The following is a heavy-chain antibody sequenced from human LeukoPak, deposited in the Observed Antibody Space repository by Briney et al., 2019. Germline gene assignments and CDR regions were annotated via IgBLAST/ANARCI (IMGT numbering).Heavy chain of an antibody. CDR1: AFTSSNAW. V-gene: IGHV3-15*01. D-gene: IGHD3-10*01. CDR3: SGSGRSHYFDY. Sequence: GGSLRLSCAASAFTSSNAWMSWVRQAPGKGLEWVGRIKSKTDGGTTDYAAPVKGRFTISRDDSKNTLYLQMNSLKTEDTAVYYCSGSGRSHYFDYWGQGTLVTVSS. J-gene: IGHJ4*02. CDR2: IKSKTDGGTT.